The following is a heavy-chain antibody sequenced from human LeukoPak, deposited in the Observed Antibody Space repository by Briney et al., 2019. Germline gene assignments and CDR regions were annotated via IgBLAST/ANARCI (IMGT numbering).Heavy chain of an antibody. D-gene: IGHD2-2*01. J-gene: IGHJ5*01. CDR3: ARGFRDCSSTSCYLLHFNWFDS. V-gene: IGHV1-8*01. Sequence: ASVKVSCKASGYSITTYDINWVRQAAGQGLEWMGWMNPNNGNTGYAQKFQGRVTMTRDTSINTAYMELSSLRSEDTAVYYCARGFRDCSSTSCYLLHFNWFDSWGQGTLVTVSS. CDR2: MNPNNGNT. CDR1: GYSITTYD.